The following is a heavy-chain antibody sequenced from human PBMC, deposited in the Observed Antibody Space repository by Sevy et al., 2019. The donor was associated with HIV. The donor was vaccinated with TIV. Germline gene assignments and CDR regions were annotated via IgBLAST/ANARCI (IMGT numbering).Heavy chain of an antibody. J-gene: IGHJ3*02. Sequence: GGSLRLSCAASGFTFSSYAMSWVRQAPGKGLEWVSGISDSGGSTYYADSVKGRFTISRDNSKNTLYLQMNSLRAEDTAVYYCAKDTCSSTSCYYQDAFDMWGQGTMVTVSS. CDR3: AKDTCSSTSCYYQDAFDM. CDR2: ISDSGGST. V-gene: IGHV3-23*01. CDR1: GFTFSSYA. D-gene: IGHD2-2*01.